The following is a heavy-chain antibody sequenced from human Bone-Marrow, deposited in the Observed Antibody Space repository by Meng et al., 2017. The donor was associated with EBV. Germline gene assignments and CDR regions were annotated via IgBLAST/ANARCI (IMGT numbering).Heavy chain of an antibody. J-gene: IGHJ4*02. CDR3: AKDLSIAAAGPLDY. CDR1: GFTFSSYG. Sequence: QVQLVESXXGVVQPGXSLRLSCXASGFTFSSYGMHWVRQAPGKGLEWVAVISYDGSNKYYADSVKGRFTISRDNSKNTLYLQMNSLRAEDTAVYYCAKDLSIAAAGPLDYWGQGTLVTVSS. CDR2: ISYDGSNK. V-gene: IGHV3-30*18. D-gene: IGHD6-13*01.